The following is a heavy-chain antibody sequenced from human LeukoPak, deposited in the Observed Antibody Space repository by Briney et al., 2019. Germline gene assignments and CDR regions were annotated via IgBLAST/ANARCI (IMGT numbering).Heavy chain of an antibody. D-gene: IGHD1-1*01. V-gene: IGHV3-13*01. CDR2: IGTAGAT. CDR3: ARVAKERVGGVYYFDY. J-gene: IGHJ4*02. CDR1: GFTFSDYD. Sequence: PGGSLRLSCAASGFTFSDYDMHWVRKATGKGLEWVSAIGTAGATYYTGSVKGRFTISRENAKNSLYLQMNSLRAGDTAVYYCARVAKERVGGVYYFDYWGQGTLVTVSS.